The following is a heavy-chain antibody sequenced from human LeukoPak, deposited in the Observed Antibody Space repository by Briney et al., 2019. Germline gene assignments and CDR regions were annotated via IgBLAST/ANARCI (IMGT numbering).Heavy chain of an antibody. J-gene: IGHJ4*02. CDR3: ARDLRVVITGSFDS. D-gene: IGHD3-22*01. Sequence: AGGSLRLSCAASTFTFSSYTMNWVRQAPGTGLEWVSSISSSGSYIYYADSLKGRFTVSRDNARKSLYLQMNSLRAEDTALYYCARDLRVVITGSFDSWGQGTLVTVSS. CDR2: ISSSGSYI. CDR1: TFTFSSYT. V-gene: IGHV3-21*04.